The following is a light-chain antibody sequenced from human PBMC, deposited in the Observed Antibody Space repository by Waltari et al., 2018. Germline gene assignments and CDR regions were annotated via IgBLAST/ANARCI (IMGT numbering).Light chain of an antibody. J-gene: IGLJ1*01. Sequence: QSALTQPASVSGSPGQSITISCSGTDSDVGAYDFVSWYQQHPGKAPHLIIYEGSNRPLGISNRFSASKSGNTASLTISGLQAEDEADDYCSSYTTSSAPGVFGTGTRVTVL. CDR2: EGS. CDR3: SSYTTSSAPGV. CDR1: DSDVGAYDF. V-gene: IGLV2-14*01.